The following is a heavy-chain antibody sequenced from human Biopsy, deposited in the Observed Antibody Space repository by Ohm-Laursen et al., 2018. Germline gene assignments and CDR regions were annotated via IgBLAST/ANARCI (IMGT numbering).Heavy chain of an antibody. CDR2: IYSDGNT. CDR3: ARGPGKLWSGYYT. Sequence: GSLRLSCAAPGFTLSSYALNWIRQAPGKGLQWVSLIYSDGNTYYADSVKGRFTISRDIPRNTLYLQMNSLRAEDTAVYYCARGPGKLWSGYYTWGQGSLVSVSS. J-gene: IGHJ5*02. D-gene: IGHD3-3*01. V-gene: IGHV3-53*01. CDR1: GFTLSSYA.